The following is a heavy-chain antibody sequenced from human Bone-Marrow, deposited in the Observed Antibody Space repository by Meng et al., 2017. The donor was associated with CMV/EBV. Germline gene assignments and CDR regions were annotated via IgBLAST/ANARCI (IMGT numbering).Heavy chain of an antibody. J-gene: IGHJ4*02. Sequence: ASVKVSCKASGYTFTGYYMHWVRQATGQGLEWMGWMNPNSGNTGYAQKFQGRVTMTRNTSISTAYMELSSLRSEDTAVYYCARGREGYCSSTSCYTGFDYWGQGTLVTVSS. D-gene: IGHD2-2*02. CDR2: MNPNSGNT. CDR3: ARGREGYCSSTSCYTGFDY. CDR1: GYTFTGYY. V-gene: IGHV1-8*02.